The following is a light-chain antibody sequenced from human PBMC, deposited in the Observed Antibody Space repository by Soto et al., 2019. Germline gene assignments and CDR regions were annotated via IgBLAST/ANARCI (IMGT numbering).Light chain of an antibody. CDR2: GNS. CDR3: QSYDSSLSALYV. CDR1: SSNIGAGYD. V-gene: IGLV1-40*01. Sequence: QSVLTQPPSVSGAPGQRVTISCTGSSSNIGAGYDVHWYQQLPGTDPKLLIYGNSNRPSGVPDRFSGSKSGTSASLAITGLQAEDEADYYCQSYDSSLSALYVFGTGTKLTVL. J-gene: IGLJ1*01.